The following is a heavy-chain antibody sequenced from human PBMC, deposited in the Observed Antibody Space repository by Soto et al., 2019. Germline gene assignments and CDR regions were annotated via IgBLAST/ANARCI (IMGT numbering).Heavy chain of an antibody. CDR2: IIPIFGTA. CDR1: GGTFSSYA. Sequence: QVQLVQSGAEVKKPGSSVKVSCKASGGTFSSYAISWVRQAPGQGLEWMGGIIPIFGTANYAQKFQGRVTITADESTSTAYMELSSLRSEDTAVYYCARGRKYDILTGYYQGSMDVWGQGTTVTVSS. V-gene: IGHV1-69*01. CDR3: ARGRKYDILTGYYQGSMDV. D-gene: IGHD3-9*01. J-gene: IGHJ6*02.